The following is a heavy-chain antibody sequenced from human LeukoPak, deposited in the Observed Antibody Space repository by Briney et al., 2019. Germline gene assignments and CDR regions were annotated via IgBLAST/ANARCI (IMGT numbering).Heavy chain of an antibody. D-gene: IGHD3-22*01. CDR2: IYTSGST. Sequence: SETLSLTCTVSGSSISSGTYNWSWIRQPAGKELEWIGHIYTSGSTNYNPSLKSRVTISVDTSKTQFSLKLTSVTAADTAVYYCAREVYDSSGYTSGFDYWGQGTLVTVSS. V-gene: IGHV4-61*09. CDR1: GSSISSGTYN. J-gene: IGHJ4*02. CDR3: AREVYDSSGYTSGFDY.